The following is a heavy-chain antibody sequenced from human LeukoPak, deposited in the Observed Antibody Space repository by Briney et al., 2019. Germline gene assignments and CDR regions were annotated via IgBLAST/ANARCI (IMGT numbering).Heavy chain of an antibody. CDR1: GYTFTSYG. CDR2: VSAYNGNT. CDR3: TRDRAPTVTTTWFDP. Sequence: GASVNVSCKASGYTFTSYGISWVRQAPGQGLEGMGWVSAYNGNTNYAQKLQGRVTINTQTSTRTDYMELSSVSYDHGAGYCRTRDRAPTVTTTWFDPWGQGNLVTVSS. V-gene: IGHV1-18*01. J-gene: IGHJ5*02. D-gene: IGHD4-17*01.